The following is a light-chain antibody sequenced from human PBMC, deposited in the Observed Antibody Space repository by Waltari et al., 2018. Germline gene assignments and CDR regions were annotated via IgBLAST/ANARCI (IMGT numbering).Light chain of an antibody. CDR3: CSYGGGSTVI. CDR1: TRDVGGHNY. J-gene: IGLJ2*01. CDR2: DVT. V-gene: IGLV2-23*02. Sequence: QSALTQPASVSGSPGQSITISCAGTTRDVGGHNYVSWYQHHPGKAPKLMIYDVTQRPSGVSSRFSGSKSGNTASLTISGLQTDDEGDYYCCSYGGGSTVIFGGGTKLTVL.